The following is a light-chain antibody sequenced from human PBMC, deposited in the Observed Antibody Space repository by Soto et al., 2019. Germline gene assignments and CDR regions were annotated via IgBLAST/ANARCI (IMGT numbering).Light chain of an antibody. CDR3: ATWDGRLPGEV. J-gene: IGLJ2*01. CDR2: DNN. V-gene: IGLV1-51*01. CDR1: SSNIGNNY. Sequence: QSVLTQSPSVSAAPGQKVTISCSGSSSNIGNNYVSWYQQLPGTAPKPLIYDNNKRPSGIPDRFSGSKSGTSGTLDITGLQTGDESDYYCATWDGRLPGEVFGGGTKLTVL.